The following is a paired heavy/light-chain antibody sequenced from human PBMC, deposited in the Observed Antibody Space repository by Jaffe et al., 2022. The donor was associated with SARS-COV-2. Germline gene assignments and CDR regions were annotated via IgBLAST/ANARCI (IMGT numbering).Heavy chain of an antibody. Sequence: QVQLVESGGGVVQPGRSLRLSCAASGFTFSSYGMHWVRQAPGKGLEWVAVVWYDGSNKYYADSVKGRFTISRDSSKNTLYLQMNSLRAEDTAVYYCARSILWCGGDCYFDYWGQGILVTVSS. V-gene: IGHV3-33*01. CDR1: GFTFSSYG. CDR2: VWYDGSNK. D-gene: IGHD2-21*02. CDR3: ARSILWCGGDCYFDY. J-gene: IGHJ4*02.
Light chain of an antibody. CDR3: SSYTTSSTYV. J-gene: IGLJ1*01. Sequence: QSALTQPPSVSGSPGQSVTISCTGTSSDVGSYSRVSWYQQPPGTAPKLMIYEVSNRPSGVPDRFSGSKSGDTASLTISGLQAEDEADYYCSSYTTSSTYVFGTGTKVTVL. CDR1: SSDVGSYSR. V-gene: IGLV2-18*02. CDR2: EVS.